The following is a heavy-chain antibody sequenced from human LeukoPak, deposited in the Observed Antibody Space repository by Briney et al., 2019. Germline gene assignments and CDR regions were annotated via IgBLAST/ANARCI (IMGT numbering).Heavy chain of an antibody. CDR3: ARDRVGAAFDAFDI. V-gene: IGHV3-11*04. J-gene: IGHJ3*02. CDR2: ISSSGSTI. Sequence: GGSLRLSCAASGFSFSDHYMSWIRQAPGKGLEWVSYISSSGSTIYYADSVKGRFTISRDNAKNSLYLQMNSLRAEDTAVYYCARDRVGAAFDAFDIWGQGTMVTVSS. D-gene: IGHD1-26*01. CDR1: GFSFSDHY.